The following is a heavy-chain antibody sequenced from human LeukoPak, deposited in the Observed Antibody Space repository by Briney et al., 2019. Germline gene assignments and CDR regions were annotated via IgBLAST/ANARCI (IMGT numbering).Heavy chain of an antibody. J-gene: IGHJ4*02. CDR1: GGSISNYY. CDR2: IYYSGST. CDR3: ARDSYSSGSYYFDY. Sequence: AETLSLTCTVSGGSISNYYWSWIRQPPGKGLEWIGYIYYSGSTNYSPSLRSRVTISVDTSKNQFSLKLSSVTAADTAVYYCARDSYSSGSYYFDYLGQGTLVTVSS. D-gene: IGHD3-10*01. V-gene: IGHV4-59*01.